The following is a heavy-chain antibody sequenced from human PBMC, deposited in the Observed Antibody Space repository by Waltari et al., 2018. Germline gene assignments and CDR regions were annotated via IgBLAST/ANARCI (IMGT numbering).Heavy chain of an antibody. CDR2: ISGSGST. CDR3: ARDGLGSRPFDY. CDR1: GGSISTYY. V-gene: IGHV4-4*07. Sequence: QVQLQESGPGLVKPSETLSLTCTVSGGSISTYYWSWRRQPAGKGLEWIGRISGSGSTNDNPSLKSRVTMSVDTSKNQFSLKLNSVTAADTAVYYCARDGLGSRPFDYWGQGTLVTVSS. J-gene: IGHJ4*02. D-gene: IGHD3-16*01.